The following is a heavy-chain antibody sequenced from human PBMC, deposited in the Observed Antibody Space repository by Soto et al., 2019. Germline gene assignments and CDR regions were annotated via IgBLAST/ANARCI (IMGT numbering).Heavy chain of an antibody. Sequence: SETLSLTCTVSGGSMSNNHWSWIRQPPGKGLEWIGEINHSGSTNYNPSLKSRVTISVDTSKNQFSLKLSSVTAADTAVYYCARVPIYKRAFDYWGQGTLVTVSS. J-gene: IGHJ4*02. CDR1: GGSMSNNH. V-gene: IGHV4-34*01. D-gene: IGHD3-9*01. CDR2: INHSGST. CDR3: ARVPIYKRAFDY.